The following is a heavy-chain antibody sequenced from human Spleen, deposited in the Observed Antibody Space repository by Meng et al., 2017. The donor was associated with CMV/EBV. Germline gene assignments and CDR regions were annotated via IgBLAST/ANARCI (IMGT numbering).Heavy chain of an antibody. Sequence: GGSLRLSCAASGFTFSSYEMNWVRQAPGKGLEWVSAISGSGGSTYYADSVKGRFTISRDYFKNTLFLEMNTVRAEDTAVYYCASDTSTRYDFWSGHYSAYFQYWGQGALVTVSS. J-gene: IGHJ1*01. CDR1: GFTFSSYE. CDR2: ISGSGGST. CDR3: ASDTSTRYDFWSGHYSAYFQY. V-gene: IGHV3-23*01. D-gene: IGHD3-3*01.